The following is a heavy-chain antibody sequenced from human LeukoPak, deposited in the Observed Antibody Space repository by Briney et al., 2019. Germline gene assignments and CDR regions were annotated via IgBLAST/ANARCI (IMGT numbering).Heavy chain of an antibody. CDR3: ARSRGSSGSYPFDY. J-gene: IGHJ4*02. D-gene: IGHD1-26*01. CDR1: GFTFRSFP. Sequence: PGGSLRLSCSAAGFTFRSFPMNWVRQAPGRGLEWVSSISTGGTYIYYADSVKGRFTISRDNAENSLYLQMNSLRAEDTAVYYCARSRGSSGSYPFDYWGQGTLVTVSS. V-gene: IGHV3-21*01. CDR2: ISTGGTYI.